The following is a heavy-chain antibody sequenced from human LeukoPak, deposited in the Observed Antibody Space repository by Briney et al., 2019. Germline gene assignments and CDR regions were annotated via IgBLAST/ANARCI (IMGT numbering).Heavy chain of an antibody. CDR1: GDSVSSNSAA. D-gene: IGHD6-13*01. J-gene: IGHJ5*02. V-gene: IGHV6-1*01. CDR2: TYYRSKWYN. CDR3: ARAFGQQAYNWFDP. Sequence: SQTLSLTCAISGDSVSSNSAAWDWIRQSPSRGLEWLGRTYYRSKWYNDYEVSVKSRIPINPDTSKNQFSLQLNSVAPEDTAVYYCARAFGQQAYNWFDPWGQGTLVTVSS.